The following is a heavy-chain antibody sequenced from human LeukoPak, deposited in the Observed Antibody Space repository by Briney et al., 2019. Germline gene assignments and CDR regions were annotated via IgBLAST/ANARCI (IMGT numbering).Heavy chain of an antibody. Sequence: SETLSPTCTVSGGSISSSSYYWGWIRQPPGKGLEWIGSIYYSGSTYYNPSLKSRVTISVDTSKNQFSLKLSSVTAADTAVYYCARHKHYDFWSGYLGYYYYGMDVWGQGTTVTVSS. CDR1: GGSISSSSYY. V-gene: IGHV4-39*01. J-gene: IGHJ6*02. CDR3: ARHKHYDFWSGYLGYYYYGMDV. D-gene: IGHD3-3*01. CDR2: IYYSGST.